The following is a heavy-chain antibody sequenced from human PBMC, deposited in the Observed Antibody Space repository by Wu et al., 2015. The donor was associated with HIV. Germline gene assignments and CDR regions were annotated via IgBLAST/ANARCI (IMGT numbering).Heavy chain of an antibody. D-gene: IGHD4-17*01. CDR1: GGTFSSYA. J-gene: IGHJ6*02. V-gene: IGHV1-69*05. CDR3: AGYNYGETPLLGYYGMDV. Sequence: QVQLVQSGAEVKKPGSSVKVSCKASGGTFSSYAISWVRQAPGQGLEWMGGIIPIFGTANYAQKFQGRVTITTDESTSTAYMELSSLRSEDTAVYYCAGYNYGETPLLGYYGMDVWGQGTTVTVSS. CDR2: IIPIFGTA.